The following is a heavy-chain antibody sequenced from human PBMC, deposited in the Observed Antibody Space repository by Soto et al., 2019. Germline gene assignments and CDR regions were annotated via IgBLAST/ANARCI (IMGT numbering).Heavy chain of an antibody. CDR2: ISAYNGNT. J-gene: IGHJ3*02. CDR3: ASTEPALDAFDI. V-gene: IGHV1-18*01. CDR1: GYTFTSYG. Sequence: GASVNVSCKASGYTFTSYGISWVRQAPGQGLEWMGWISAYNGNTNYAQKLQGRVTMTTDTSTSTAYMELRSLRSDDTAVYYCASTEPALDAFDIWGQGTMVTVSS.